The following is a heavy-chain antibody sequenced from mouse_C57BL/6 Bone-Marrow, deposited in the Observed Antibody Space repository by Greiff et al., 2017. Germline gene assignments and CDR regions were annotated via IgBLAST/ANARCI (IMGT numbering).Heavy chain of an antibody. CDR3: ARRGWYFDY. CDR2: IDPSDSYT. D-gene: IGHD3-3*01. CDR1: GYTFTSYW. V-gene: IGHV1-69*01. J-gene: IGHJ2*01. Sequence: QVQLQQPGAELVMPGASVKLSCKASGYTFTSYWMHWVKQRPGQGLEWIGEIDPSDSYTNYNQKFKGKSTLTVDKSSSTAYMQLSRLTSEDSAVYYCARRGWYFDYWGQGTTLTVSS.